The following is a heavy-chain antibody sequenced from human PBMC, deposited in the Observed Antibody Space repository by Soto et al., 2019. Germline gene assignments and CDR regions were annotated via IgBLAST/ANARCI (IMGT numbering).Heavy chain of an antibody. D-gene: IGHD3-16*02. Sequence: QVQLQQWGAGLLRPSETLSLTCAAHGETFSGYYWTWIRQTPGKGLEWIGEINHSGTTNYNPSLRSRVTISVDTAKNQFSLNLTSVTAADTAVYYCARANTYYNVWGTYRFLFPVDYWDQGTLVSVSS. CDR2: INHSGTT. V-gene: IGHV4-34*01. J-gene: IGHJ4*02. CDR3: ARANTYYNVWGTYRFLFPVDY. CDR1: GETFSGYY.